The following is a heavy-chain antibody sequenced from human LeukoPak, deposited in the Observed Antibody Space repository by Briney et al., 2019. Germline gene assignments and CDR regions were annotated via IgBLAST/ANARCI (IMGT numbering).Heavy chain of an antibody. CDR3: ARDRRAAADY. V-gene: IGHV3-7*01. Sequence: PGGSLRLSCAASGFTFSNYWMTWVRQAPGKGLEWVANIRQDGSEECYVDSVKGRFTISRDNAKNSVYLQMNSLRVEDTAVYYCARDRRAAADYWGQGTLVTVSS. CDR1: GFTFSNYW. D-gene: IGHD6-13*01. J-gene: IGHJ4*02. CDR2: IRQDGSEE.